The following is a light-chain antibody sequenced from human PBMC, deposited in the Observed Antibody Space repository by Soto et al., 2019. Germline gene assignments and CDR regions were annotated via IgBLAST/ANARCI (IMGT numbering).Light chain of an antibody. CDR2: DAS. V-gene: IGKV3-11*01. Sequence: EIVLTQSPATLSLSPGERATLSCRPSQSVSNYLAWYQQKPGQAPRLLIYDASNRATGIPARFSGSGSETDFTLTISSLEPEDFAVYYCQQRSNWPPVTFGGGTKVEMK. CDR3: QQRSNWPPVT. CDR1: QSVSNY. J-gene: IGKJ4*01.